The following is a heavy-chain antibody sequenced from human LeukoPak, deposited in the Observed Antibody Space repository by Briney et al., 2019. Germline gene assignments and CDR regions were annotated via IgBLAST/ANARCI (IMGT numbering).Heavy chain of an antibody. J-gene: IGHJ4*02. V-gene: IGHV3-30*18. CDR1: GFTFSSYG. CDR2: ISYDGSNN. D-gene: IGHD3-10*01. CDR3: AKEDVYGSGSFDY. Sequence: GGSLRLSCAASGFTFSSYGMHWVRQAPGKGLEWVAVISYDGSNNYYADSVKGRFTISRDNSKNTLYLQMNSLRAEDTAVYYCAKEDVYGSGSFDYWGQGTLVTVSS.